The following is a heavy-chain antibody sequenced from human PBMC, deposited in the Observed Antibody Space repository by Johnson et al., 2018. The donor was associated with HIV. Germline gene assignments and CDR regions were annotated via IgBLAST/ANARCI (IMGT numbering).Heavy chain of an antibody. D-gene: IGHD6-6*01. J-gene: IGHJ3*02. V-gene: IGHV3-9*01. CDR1: GFTFDDYA. CDR2: ISWNSGSI. CDR3: AKGIAARPPGDAFDI. Sequence: VQPVESGGGLVQPGRSLRLSCAASGFTFDDYAMHWVRQAPGKGLEWVSGISWNSGSIGYADLVKGRFTISRDNAKNSLYLQMNSLRAEDTALYYCAKGIAARPPGDAFDIWGQGTMVTVSS.